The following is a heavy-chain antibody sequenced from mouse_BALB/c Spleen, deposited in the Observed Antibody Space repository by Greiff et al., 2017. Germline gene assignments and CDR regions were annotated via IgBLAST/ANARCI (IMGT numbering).Heavy chain of an antibody. J-gene: IGHJ4*01. Sequence: EVQLVESGPGLVKPSQSLSLTCSVTGYSITSGYYWNWIRQFPGNKLEWMGYISYDGSNNYNPSLKNRISITRDTSKNQFFLKLNSVTTEDTATYYCARADGWGAMDYWGQGTSVTVSS. CDR1: GYSITSGYY. D-gene: IGHD1-2*01. CDR3: ARADGWGAMDY. V-gene: IGHV3-6*02. CDR2: ISYDGSN.